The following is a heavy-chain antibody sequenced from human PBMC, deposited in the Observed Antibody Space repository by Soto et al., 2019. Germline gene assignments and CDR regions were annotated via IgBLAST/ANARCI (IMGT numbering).Heavy chain of an antibody. J-gene: IGHJ5*02. Sequence: QVPLVQSGAEVKKPGASVKVSCKASGYTFTSYGISWVRQAPGQGLEWMGWISAHNGNTNYAQKLQGRDTMTTDTSTSTAYMELRSLRSDDTAVYYCARLRGYSGYDYGGWFDPWGQGTLVTVSS. CDR2: ISAHNGNT. CDR3: ARLRGYSGYDYGGWFDP. CDR1: GYTFTSYG. V-gene: IGHV1-18*04. D-gene: IGHD5-12*01.